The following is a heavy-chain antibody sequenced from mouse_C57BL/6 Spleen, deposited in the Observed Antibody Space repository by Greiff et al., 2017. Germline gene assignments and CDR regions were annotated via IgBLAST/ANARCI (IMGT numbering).Heavy chain of an antibody. V-gene: IGHV5-4*03. J-gene: IGHJ4*01. Sequence: EVKLMESGGGLVKPGGSLKLSCAASGFTFSSYAMSWVRQTPEKRLEWVATISDGGSYTYYPDNVKGRFTISRDNAKNNLYLQMSHLKSEDTAMYYCARGDSSGSYYYAMDYWGQGTSVTVSS. CDR2: ISDGGSYT. CDR3: ARGDSSGSYYYAMDY. D-gene: IGHD3-2*02. CDR1: GFTFSSYA.